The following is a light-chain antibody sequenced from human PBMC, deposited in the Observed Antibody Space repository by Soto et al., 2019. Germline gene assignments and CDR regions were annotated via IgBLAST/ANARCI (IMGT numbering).Light chain of an antibody. CDR2: SNN. CDR3: AAWDDSLNGVV. V-gene: IGLV1-44*01. CDR1: SSNIGSNT. Sequence: QSVLTQPHSASGTPGQRVTRSCSGSSSNIGSNTVNWYQQLPGTAPKLLIYSNNQRPSGVPDRFSGSKSGTSASLAISGLQSEDEADYYCAAWDDSLNGVVFGGGTKLTVL. J-gene: IGLJ2*01.